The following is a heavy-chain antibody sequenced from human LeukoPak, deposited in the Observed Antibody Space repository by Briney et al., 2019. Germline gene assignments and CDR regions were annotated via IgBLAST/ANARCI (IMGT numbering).Heavy chain of an antibody. Sequence: PGGSLRLSCAASGFTFSSYWMSWVRQAPGKGLEWVANIKQDGSEKYYVDSVKGRFTISRDNAKNSLYLQMNSLRAEDKAVYYCARDADCSSTSCYLDYWGQGTLVTVSS. CDR1: GFTFSSYW. V-gene: IGHV3-7*01. CDR2: IKQDGSEK. D-gene: IGHD2-2*01. J-gene: IGHJ4*02. CDR3: ARDADCSSTSCYLDY.